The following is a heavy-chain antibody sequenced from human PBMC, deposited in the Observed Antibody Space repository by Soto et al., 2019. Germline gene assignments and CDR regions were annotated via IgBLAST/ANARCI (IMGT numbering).Heavy chain of an antibody. CDR2: IYHSGST. CDR1: GYSISSGYY. D-gene: IGHD3-9*01. V-gene: IGHV4-38-2*01. CDR3: ARVGYILTGYADY. Sequence: SETLSLTCAVSGYSISSGYYWGWIRQPPGKGLEWIGSIYHSGSTYYNPSLKSRVTISVDTSKNQFSLKLSSVTAADTAVYYCARVGYILTGYADYWGQGTLVTV. J-gene: IGHJ4*02.